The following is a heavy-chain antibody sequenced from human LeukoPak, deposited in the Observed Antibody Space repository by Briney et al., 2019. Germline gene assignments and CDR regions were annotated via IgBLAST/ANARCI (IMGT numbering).Heavy chain of an antibody. CDR1: GGSISSGGYY. D-gene: IGHD3-22*01. CDR3: ASGYDSSGADAFDI. CDR2: IYYSGST. Sequence: SETLSLTCTVSGGSISSGGYYWSWIRQHPGKGLEWIGYIYYSGSTYYNPSLKSRVTISVDTSKNQFSLKLSSVTAADTAVYYCASGYDSSGADAFDIWGQGTMVTVSS. J-gene: IGHJ3*02. V-gene: IGHV4-31*02.